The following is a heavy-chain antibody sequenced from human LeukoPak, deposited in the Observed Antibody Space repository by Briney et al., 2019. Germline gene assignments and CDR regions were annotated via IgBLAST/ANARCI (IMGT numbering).Heavy chain of an antibody. V-gene: IGHV1-2*02. J-gene: IGHJ4*02. CDR3: AKGHYDGDHPHYDGGSVDS. CDR2: INPKSGGRDT. D-gene: IGHD2-21*01. CDR1: EYTFTDYY. Sequence: ASVKVSCKALEYTFTDYYIHWVRQAPGQGLEWMGWINPKSGGRDTKYAQKFRGRVTMTTDTSISTAYMELSRLRSDNTAVYFCAKGHYDGDHPHYDGGSVDSWGQGTHITVSS.